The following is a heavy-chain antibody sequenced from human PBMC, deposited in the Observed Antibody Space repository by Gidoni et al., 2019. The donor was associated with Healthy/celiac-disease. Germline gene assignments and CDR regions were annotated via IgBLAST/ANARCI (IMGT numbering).Heavy chain of an antibody. CDR2: INHRGST. Sequence: QVQLPQLGAGLLKPSETLSLTCAVYGGSFSGYYWNWSRQPPGKGLEWMGEINHRGSTNYNPSIKSRVTISRDTSKKQFALKLRSVTAADTAVYYCARGTGFESNYYYGMDVWGQGTTVTVSS. CDR3: ARGTGFESNYYYGMDV. CDR1: GGSFSGYY. J-gene: IGHJ6*02. V-gene: IGHV4-34*01.